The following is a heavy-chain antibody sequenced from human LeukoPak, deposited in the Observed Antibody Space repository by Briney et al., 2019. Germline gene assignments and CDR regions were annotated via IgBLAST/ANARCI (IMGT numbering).Heavy chain of an antibody. Sequence: PSETLSLTCTVSVGSISSGPYYWNWLRQPAGKGLEWIGRISTTGSTYYNPSLKSRVTISVDTSKNQFSLKLSSVTAADTAVYYCARVPASYYYGSEDVWGKGTTVTISS. CDR1: VGSISSGPYY. V-gene: IGHV4-61*02. CDR2: ISTTGST. CDR3: ARVPASYYYGSEDV. D-gene: IGHD3-10*01. J-gene: IGHJ6*04.